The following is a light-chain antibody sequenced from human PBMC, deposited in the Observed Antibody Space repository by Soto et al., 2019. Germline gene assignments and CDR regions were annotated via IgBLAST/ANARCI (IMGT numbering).Light chain of an antibody. J-gene: IGLJ2*01. V-gene: IGLV2-14*01. CDR2: EVS. Sequence: QSALTQPAAVSGSPGQSITISCTGTSSDGGGYNYVSWYQQHPGKAPKLMIYEVSNRPSGVSSRFSGSKSGNTASLTISGLQAEDEADYYCSSCRSTCTLVVFGGGTKVTVL. CDR1: SSDGGGYNY. CDR3: SSCRSTCTLVV.